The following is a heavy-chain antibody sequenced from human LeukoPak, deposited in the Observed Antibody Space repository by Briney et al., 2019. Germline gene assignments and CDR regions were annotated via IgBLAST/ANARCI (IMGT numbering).Heavy chain of an antibody. J-gene: IGHJ3*02. CDR3: ARGYYDILTGFGTAPDAFDI. D-gene: IGHD3-9*01. Sequence: SETLSLTCTVSGGSISSYYWSWIRQPPGKGLEWIGYIYYSGSTNYNPSLKSRVTISVDTSKTQFSLKLSSVTAADTAVYYCARGYYDILTGFGTAPDAFDIWGQGTMVTVSS. CDR2: IYYSGST. V-gene: IGHV4-59*01. CDR1: GGSISSYY.